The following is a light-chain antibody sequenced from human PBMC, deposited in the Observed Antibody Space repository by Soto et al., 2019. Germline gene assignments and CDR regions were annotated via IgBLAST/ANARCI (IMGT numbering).Light chain of an antibody. CDR1: SSDVGSYTL. Sequence: QSALTQPASVSGSPGQSITISCTGTSSDVGSYTLVSWYQQHPGQAPKLMIYEGSKRPSGVSNRFSGSKSGNTASLTSSGLQAEDEADYYCCSYAVEGVFGGGTKLTVL. CDR3: CSYAVEGV. V-gene: IGLV2-23*01. CDR2: EGS. J-gene: IGLJ2*01.